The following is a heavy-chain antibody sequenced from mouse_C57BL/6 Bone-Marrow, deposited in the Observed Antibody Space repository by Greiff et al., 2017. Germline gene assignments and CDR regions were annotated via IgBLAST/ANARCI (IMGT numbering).Heavy chain of an antibody. J-gene: IGHJ2*01. CDR1: GYTFTSYW. CDR3: ARYTHALFDY. Sequence: QVQLQQPGAELVRPGTSVKLSCKASGYTFTSYWMPWVKQRPGQGLEWIGVIDPSDSYTNYNQKFKGKATLTVDTSSSTAYMQLSSLTSEDSAVYYGARYTHALFDYWGQGTTLTVSA. CDR2: IDPSDSYT. V-gene: IGHV1-59*01.